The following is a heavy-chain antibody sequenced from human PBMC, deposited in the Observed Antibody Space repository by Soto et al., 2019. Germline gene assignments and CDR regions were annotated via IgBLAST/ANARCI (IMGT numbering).Heavy chain of an antibody. CDR1: GFTVSNNY. J-gene: IGHJ5*02. V-gene: IGHV3-66*01. CDR3: ARNYYGSGSS. Sequence: EVQVVESGGGLVQPGGSLRLSCAASGFTVSNNYMSWVRQAPGKGLEWVSVIYSGGSTYYADSVKGRFTISRDTSKNPVYLQMNSLRAEDTPVYYCARNYYGSGSSWGQGTLVTVSS. D-gene: IGHD3-10*01. CDR2: IYSGGST.